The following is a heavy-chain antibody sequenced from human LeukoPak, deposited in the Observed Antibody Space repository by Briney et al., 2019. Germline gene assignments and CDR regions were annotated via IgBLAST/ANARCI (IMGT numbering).Heavy chain of an antibody. V-gene: IGHV3-21*01. CDR2: ISSSGSYE. J-gene: IGHJ4*02. Sequence: PGGSLRLSCAASGFTFSTYNMNWVRQAPGKGLEWVSSISSSGSYEYYADSVKGRFTISRDNAKNSLYLQMNSLRAEDTALYYCAMTEDSSSQNSHDWSQGTPVTDSS. CDR1: GFTFSTYN. CDR3: AMTEDSSSQNSHD. D-gene: IGHD6-13*01.